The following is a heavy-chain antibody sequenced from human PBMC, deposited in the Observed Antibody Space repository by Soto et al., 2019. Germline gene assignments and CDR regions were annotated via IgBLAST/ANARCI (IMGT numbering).Heavy chain of an antibody. CDR3: TTTITGTTVDY. CDR1: GFTFSNAW. D-gene: IGHD1-7*01. Sequence: GGSLRLSRAASGFTFSNAWMSWVRQAPGKGLEWVGRIKSKTDGGTTDYAAPVKGRFTISRDDSKNTLYLQMNSLKTEDTAVYYCTTTITGTTVDYWGQGTLVTVSS. J-gene: IGHJ4*02. V-gene: IGHV3-15*01. CDR2: IKSKTDGGTT.